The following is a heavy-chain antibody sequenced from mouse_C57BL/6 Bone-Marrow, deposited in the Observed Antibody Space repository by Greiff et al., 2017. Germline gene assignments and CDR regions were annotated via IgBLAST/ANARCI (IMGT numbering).Heavy chain of an antibody. D-gene: IGHD2-4*01. V-gene: IGHV1-69*01. CDR1: GYTFTSYW. J-gene: IGHJ2*01. CDR2: IDPSDSYT. CDR3: ARGGGLRFDY. Sequence: QVQLKQPGAELVMPGASVKLSCKASGYTFTSYWMHWVKQRPGQGLEWIGEIDPSDSYTNYNQKFKGKSTLTVDKSSSTADMQLSSLTSEDSAVYYCARGGGLRFDYWGQGTTLTVSS.